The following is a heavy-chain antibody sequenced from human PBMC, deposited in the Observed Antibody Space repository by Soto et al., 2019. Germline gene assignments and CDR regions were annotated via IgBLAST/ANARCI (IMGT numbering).Heavy chain of an antibody. Sequence: DVNLLQSGGGSAQPGGSLRLSCATSGFTFSTHAMTWVRQVPGRGLQWVSTILPDETGFYTVSVKGRFTISRDNYRGSVYLQMNDLWVEDAAIYYCAKDRLPTSGQRFYFDSWGQGSLVTVSS. CDR1: GFTFSTHA. V-gene: IGHV3-23*01. D-gene: IGHD2-15*01. CDR3: AKDRLPTSGQRFYFDS. CDR2: ILPDETG. J-gene: IGHJ4*02.